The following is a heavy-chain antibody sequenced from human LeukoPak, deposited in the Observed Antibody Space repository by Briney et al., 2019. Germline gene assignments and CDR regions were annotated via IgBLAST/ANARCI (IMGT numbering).Heavy chain of an antibody. Sequence: SETLSLTCAVYGGSFSGYYWSWTRQPPGKGLEWIGEINHSGSTNYNPSLKSRVTISVDTPKNQFSLKLSSVTAADTAVYYCARAGAAALRYWGQGTLVTVSS. V-gene: IGHV4-34*01. CDR2: INHSGST. D-gene: IGHD6-13*01. CDR1: GGSFSGYY. J-gene: IGHJ4*02. CDR3: ARAGAAALRY.